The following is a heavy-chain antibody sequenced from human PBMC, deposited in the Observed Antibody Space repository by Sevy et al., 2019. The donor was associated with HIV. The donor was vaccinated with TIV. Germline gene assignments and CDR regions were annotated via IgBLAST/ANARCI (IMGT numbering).Heavy chain of an antibody. J-gene: IGHJ6*02. Sequence: SETLSLTCTVSGDSIIDYYWSWIRQPPGKGLEWIGYIHNRGRYNYNPSLKSRVTISGDVSKNQFSLKPSSVTAADTAVYYCARDTSGYSSGWYPYYHYYGIDVWGQGTTVTVSS. CDR3: ARDTSGYSSGWYPYYHYYGIDV. D-gene: IGHD6-19*01. CDR2: IHNRGRY. CDR1: GDSIIDYY. V-gene: IGHV4-59*01.